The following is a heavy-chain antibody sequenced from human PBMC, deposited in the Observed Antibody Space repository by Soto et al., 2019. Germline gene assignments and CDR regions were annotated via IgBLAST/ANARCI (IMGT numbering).Heavy chain of an antibody. V-gene: IGHV4-39*01. Sequence: LSLTCTVSGASMTKNNHYWAWIRQPPGKGLEWIATTFYSGNTYYNPSLKSRVAVSVDTSNSQFSLKLSSVSAADSAVYYCARHLLYSILSGAFGIDVWGQGTTVTVSS. CDR3: ARHLLYSILSGAFGIDV. J-gene: IGHJ6*02. D-gene: IGHD3-3*02. CDR2: TFYSGNT. CDR1: GASMTKNNHY.